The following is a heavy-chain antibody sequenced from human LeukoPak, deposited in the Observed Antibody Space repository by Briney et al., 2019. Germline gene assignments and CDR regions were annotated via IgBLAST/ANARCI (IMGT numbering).Heavy chain of an antibody. CDR3: ATTLELYDSSGYYNY. CDR2: ISGSGGST. CDR1: GFTFSSYA. J-gene: IGHJ4*02. V-gene: IGHV3-23*01. D-gene: IGHD3-22*01. Sequence: GGSLRLSCAASGFTFSSYAMSWVRQAPGKGLEWVSAISGSGGSTYYADSVKGRFTISRDNSKNTLYLQMNSLRAEDTAVYYCATTLELYDSSGYYNYWGQGTLVTVSS.